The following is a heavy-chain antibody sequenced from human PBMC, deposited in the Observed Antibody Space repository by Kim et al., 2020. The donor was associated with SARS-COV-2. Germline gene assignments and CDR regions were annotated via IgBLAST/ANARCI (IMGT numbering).Heavy chain of an antibody. J-gene: IGHJ4*01. CDR1: GGSFSGYY. D-gene: IGHD3-9*01. CDR3: AAQLRYFDWSRRRSFDY. V-gene: IGHV4-34*01. CDR2: INHSGST. Sequence: SETLSLTCAVYGGSFSGYYWSWIRQPPGKGLEWIGEINHSGSTNYNPSLESRVTISVDTSKNQFSLKLSSVTAADTAVYYCAAQLRYFDWSRRRSFDYWG.